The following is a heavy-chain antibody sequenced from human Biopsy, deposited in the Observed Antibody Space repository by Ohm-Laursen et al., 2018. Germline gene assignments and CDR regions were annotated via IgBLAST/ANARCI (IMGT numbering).Heavy chain of an antibody. CDR3: ARDSGILNYGNFKYYHYYGMDV. CDR2: IYYSVMT. CDR1: GDSVTKYY. D-gene: IGHD4-11*01. Sequence: SQTLSLTCTVSGDSVTKYYWSWIGQPPGKGLEWIGHIYYSVMTNYNPSLQSRVSISVDTSRNQVSLTLSSVTAADTAVYYCARDSGILNYGNFKYYHYYGMDVWGQGTKVTVSS. V-gene: IGHV4-59*02. J-gene: IGHJ6*02.